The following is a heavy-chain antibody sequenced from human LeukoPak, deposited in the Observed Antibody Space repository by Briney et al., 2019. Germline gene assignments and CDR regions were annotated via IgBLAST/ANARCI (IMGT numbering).Heavy chain of an antibody. CDR1: GFTFSSYE. Sequence: GGSLRLSCAASGFTFSSYEMNWVRQAPGKGLEWVSYISSSGSTIYYADSVKGRFTISRDNAKNTVSLQMNSLRAEDTGVYYCARAPSEIGGYYPEYFRHWGQGTLVTVSS. CDR2: ISSSGSTI. CDR3: ARAPSEIGGYYPEYFRH. J-gene: IGHJ1*01. D-gene: IGHD3-22*01. V-gene: IGHV3-48*03.